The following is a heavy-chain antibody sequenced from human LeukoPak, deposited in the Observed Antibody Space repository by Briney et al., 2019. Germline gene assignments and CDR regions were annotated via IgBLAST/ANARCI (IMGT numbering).Heavy chain of an antibody. D-gene: IGHD4/OR15-4a*01. J-gene: IGHJ4*02. Sequence: SETLSLTCTVSGGSIGSYYWSWIRQTPGKGLEWIGNIFDSGDTNYNPSLQSRVTISVDTSKKQFSLKLRSVTAADTAVYYCTRRLSNGATLNYFDYWGQGTLVTVSS. CDR3: TRRLSNGATLNYFDY. V-gene: IGHV4-59*08. CDR1: GGSIGSYY. CDR2: IFDSGDT.